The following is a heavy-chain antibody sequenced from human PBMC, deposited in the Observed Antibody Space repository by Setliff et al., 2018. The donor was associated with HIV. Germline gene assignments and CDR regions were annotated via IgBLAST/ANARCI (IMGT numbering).Heavy chain of an antibody. CDR3: ARYRYYYDSSGYGRWFDP. V-gene: IGHV4-59*04. CDR1: GGSISSYY. D-gene: IGHD3-22*01. J-gene: IGHJ5*02. Sequence: PSETLSLTCSVSGGSISSYYWSWIRQPPGKGLEWIGDIYYSGSTYYNPPLKSRVTISVDTSENQFSLRLNSVTAADTAVYYCARYRYYYDSSGYGRWFDPWGQGTLVTVSS. CDR2: IYYSGST.